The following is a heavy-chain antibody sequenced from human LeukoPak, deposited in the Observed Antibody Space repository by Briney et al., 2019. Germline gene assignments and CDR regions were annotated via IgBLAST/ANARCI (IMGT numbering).Heavy chain of an antibody. J-gene: IGHJ4*02. V-gene: IGHV4-59*08. CDR3: ARHSSAWVPTYYFDY. D-gene: IGHD3-16*01. CDR2: IYYSGST. Sequence: SETLSLTCAVYGGSFSGYYWSWIRQPPGKGLEWIGYIYYSGSTNYNPSLKSRVTISVDTSKNQFSLKLSSVTAADTAVYYCARHSSAWVPTYYFDYWGQGTLVTVSS. CDR1: GGSFSGYY.